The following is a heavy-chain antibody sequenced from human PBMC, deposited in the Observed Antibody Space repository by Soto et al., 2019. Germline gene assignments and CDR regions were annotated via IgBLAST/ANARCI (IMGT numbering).Heavy chain of an antibody. J-gene: IGHJ6*03. CDR1: GYTFTSYG. CDR2: ISAYNGNT. Sequence: ASVKVSCKASGYTFTSYGISWVRQAPGQGLEWMGWISAYNGNTNYAQKLQGRVTMTTDTSTSTAYMELRSLRSDDTAVYYCARYCTNGVCYSDFYYYMDVWGKGTTVTVSS. V-gene: IGHV1-18*01. D-gene: IGHD2-8*01. CDR3: ARYCTNGVCYSDFYYYMDV.